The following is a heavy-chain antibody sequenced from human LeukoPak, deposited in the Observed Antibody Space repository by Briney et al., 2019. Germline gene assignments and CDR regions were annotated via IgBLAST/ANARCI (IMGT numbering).Heavy chain of an antibody. V-gene: IGHV1-46*01. J-gene: IGHJ6*02. D-gene: IGHD3-22*01. CDR3: ASVGKSPPGITMTLRDYYGMDV. CDR2: INPSGGST. Sequence: GASVKVSCKASGYTSTSYYMHWVRQAPGQGLEWMGIINPSGGSTSYAQKFQGRVTMTRDTSTSTVYMELSSLRSEDTAVYYCASVGKSPPGITMTLRDYYGMDVWGQGTTVTVSS. CDR1: GYTSTSYY.